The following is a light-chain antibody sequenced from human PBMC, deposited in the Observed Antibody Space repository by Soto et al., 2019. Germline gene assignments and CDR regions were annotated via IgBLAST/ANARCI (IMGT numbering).Light chain of an antibody. Sequence: VVMTQSPATLSVSPGERATLSCRASQSVSSNLAWYQQKPGQAPRLLIYGASTRATGIPGRFSGSGSATEFTLIISSLQPEDLAVYYCQQYNNWPPLTFGGGTKVEIK. CDR1: QSVSSN. CDR3: QQYNNWPPLT. CDR2: GAS. J-gene: IGKJ4*01. V-gene: IGKV3-15*01.